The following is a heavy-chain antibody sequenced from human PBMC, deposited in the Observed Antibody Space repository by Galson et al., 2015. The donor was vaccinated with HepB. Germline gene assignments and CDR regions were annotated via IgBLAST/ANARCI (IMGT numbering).Heavy chain of an antibody. CDR3: ASSVLRNWNYGHYYYSMDV. Sequence: SVKVSCKASGGTFSSYAISWVRQAPGQGLEWMGGIIPIFGTANYAQKFQGRVTITADESTSTAYMELSSLRSEDTAVYYCASSVLRNWNYGHYYYSMDVWGQGTTVTVSS. V-gene: IGHV1-69*13. D-gene: IGHD1-7*01. CDR1: GGTFSSYA. CDR2: IIPIFGTA. J-gene: IGHJ6*02.